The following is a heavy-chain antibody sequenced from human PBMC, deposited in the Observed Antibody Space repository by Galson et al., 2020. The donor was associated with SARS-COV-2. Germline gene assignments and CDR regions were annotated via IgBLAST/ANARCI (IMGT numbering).Heavy chain of an antibody. V-gene: IGHV3-23*01. Sequence: GESLKISCAASGFTFSSYAMSWVRQAPGKGLEWVSAISGSGGSTYYADSVKGRFTISRDNSKNTVYLQMSSLRAEDTAVYYCARDENGQKGMDVWGQGTTVTVSS. D-gene: IGHD2-8*01. CDR1: GFTFSSYA. CDR2: ISGSGGST. J-gene: IGHJ6*02. CDR3: ARDENGQKGMDV.